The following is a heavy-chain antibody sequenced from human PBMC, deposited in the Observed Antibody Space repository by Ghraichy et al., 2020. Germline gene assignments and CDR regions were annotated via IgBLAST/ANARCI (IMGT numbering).Heavy chain of an antibody. Sequence: GGSLRLSCAASGFTFSSYAMHWVRQAPGKGLEWVAVISYDGSNKYYADSVKGRFTISRDNSKNTLYLQMNSLRAEDTAVYYCASPVWFGHGTSYYYYYMDVWGKGTTVTVSS. CDR1: GFTFSSYA. V-gene: IGHV3-30*04. D-gene: IGHD3-10*01. J-gene: IGHJ6*03. CDR3: ASPVWFGHGTSYYYYYMDV. CDR2: ISYDGSNK.